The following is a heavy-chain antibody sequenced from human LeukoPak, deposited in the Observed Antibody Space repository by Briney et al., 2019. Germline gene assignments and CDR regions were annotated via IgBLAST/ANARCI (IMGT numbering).Heavy chain of an antibody. V-gene: IGHV3-30*04. J-gene: IGHJ4*02. CDR1: GFTFSSYA. CDR2: ISYDGSNK. D-gene: IGHD2-21*02. CDR3: AKGNTYCGGDCYTY. Sequence: GRSLRLSCAASGFTFSSYAMHWVRQAPGKGLEWVAVISYDGSNKYYADSVKGRFTISRDNSKNTLYLQMNSLRAEDTAIYYCAKGNTYCGGDCYTYWGQGTLVTVSS.